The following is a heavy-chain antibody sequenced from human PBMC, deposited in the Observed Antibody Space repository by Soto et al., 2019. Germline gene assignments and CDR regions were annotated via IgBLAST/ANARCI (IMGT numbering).Heavy chain of an antibody. V-gene: IGHV4-59*01. Sequence: SETLSLTCTVSGGSFSSYYWSWIRQPPGKGLECIGYIYYSGNTNYNPSLKSRVTISLDTSKNQFSLKLSSVTAADTAVYYCARVVGYCSGSTCSNYYYYHYMDVWGKGTTVTVSS. CDR3: ARVVGYCSGSTCSNYYYYHYMDV. CDR2: IYYSGNT. J-gene: IGHJ6*03. CDR1: GGSFSSYY. D-gene: IGHD2-15*01.